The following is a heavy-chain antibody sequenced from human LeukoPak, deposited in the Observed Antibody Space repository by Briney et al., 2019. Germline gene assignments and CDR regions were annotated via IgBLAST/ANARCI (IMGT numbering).Heavy chain of an antibody. CDR1: GFTFSSYA. CDR3: AKGSDYYGSGSPDY. D-gene: IGHD3-10*01. CDR2: ISGSGGST. Sequence: GSLRLSCAASGFTFSSYAMSWVRQAPGKGLEWVSAISGSGGSTYYADSVKGRFTISRDNSKNTLYLQMNSLRAEDTAVYYCAKGSDYYGSGSPDYWGQGTLVTVSS. V-gene: IGHV3-23*01. J-gene: IGHJ4*02.